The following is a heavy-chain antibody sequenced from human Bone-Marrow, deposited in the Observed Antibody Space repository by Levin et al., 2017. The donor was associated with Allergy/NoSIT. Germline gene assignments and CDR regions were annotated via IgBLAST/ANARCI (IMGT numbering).Heavy chain of an antibody. CDR1: GYTFTSYD. CDR2: MNPNSGNT. J-gene: IGHJ4*02. V-gene: IGHV1-8*01. D-gene: IGHD3-22*01. Sequence: ASVKVSCKASGYTFTSYDINWVRQATGQGLEWMGWMNPNSGNTGYAQKFQGRVTMTRNTSISTAYMELSSLRSEDTAVYYCARVGDSSGYYYSFCYWGQGTLVTVSS. CDR3: ARVGDSSGYYYSFCY.